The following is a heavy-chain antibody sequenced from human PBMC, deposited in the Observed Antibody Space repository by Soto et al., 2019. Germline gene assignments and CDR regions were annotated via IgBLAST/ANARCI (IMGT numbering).Heavy chain of an antibody. CDR2: TSYTGKP. CDR1: GVSITPYH. D-gene: IGHD5-12*01. J-gene: IGHJ5*02. V-gene: IGHV4-59*01. CDR3: GRYMHTGFTHYFDP. Sequence: SETLSLTSDVSGVSITPYHWSWIRQSPGKGLEGISYTSYTGKPNYNPSLNSRVTKSMDTSKNQLSLKLTSMTAAETAVYYCGRYMHTGFTHYFDPRGEGSLVSVS.